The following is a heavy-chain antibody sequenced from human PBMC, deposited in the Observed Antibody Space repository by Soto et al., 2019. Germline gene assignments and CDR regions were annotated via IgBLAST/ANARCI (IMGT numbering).Heavy chain of an antibody. J-gene: IGHJ5*02. CDR3: ARGKGYSYGPRGDWFDP. CDR1: GGSISSGGYS. Sequence: LSLTCAVSGGSISSGGYSWSWIRQPPGKGLEWIGYIYHSGSTYYNPSLKSRVTISVDGSKNQFSLKLSSVTAADTAVYYCARGKGYSYGPRGDWFDPWGQGTLVTVSS. CDR2: IYHSGST. D-gene: IGHD5-18*01. V-gene: IGHV4-30-2*01.